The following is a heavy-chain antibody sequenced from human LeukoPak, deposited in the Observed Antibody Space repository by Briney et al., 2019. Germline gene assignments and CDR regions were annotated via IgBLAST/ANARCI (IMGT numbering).Heavy chain of an antibody. J-gene: IGHJ6*02. CDR2: IIPIFGTA. V-gene: IGHV1-69*13. Sequence: ASVKVSCKASGGTFSSYAISWVRQAPGQGLEWMGGIIPIFGTANYAQKFQGRVTITADESTSTAYMELSSLRSEDTAVYYCARVSCSSTSCYRTVTYYYYGMDVWGQGTTVTVSS. CDR1: GGTFSSYA. D-gene: IGHD2-2*02. CDR3: ARVSCSSTSCYRTVTYYYYGMDV.